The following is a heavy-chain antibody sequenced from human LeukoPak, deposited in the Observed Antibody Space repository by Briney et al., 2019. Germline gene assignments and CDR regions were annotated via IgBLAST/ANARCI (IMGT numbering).Heavy chain of an antibody. V-gene: IGHV4-34*01. CDR3: ARYQQLPTGWFDP. D-gene: IGHD6-13*01. CDR2: INHSGST. CDR1: VGSFSGYY. J-gene: IGHJ5*02. Sequence: SETLSLTCAVYVGSFSGYYWSWIRQPPGKGLEWIGEINHSGSTNYNPSLKSRVTISVDTSKNQFSLELSAVTAADTAVYYCARYQQLPTGWFDPWGQGTLVTVSS.